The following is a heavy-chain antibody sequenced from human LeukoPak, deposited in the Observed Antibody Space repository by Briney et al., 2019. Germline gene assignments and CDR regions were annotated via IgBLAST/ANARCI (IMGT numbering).Heavy chain of an antibody. Sequence: SETLSLTCTVSGGSISSRSYYWGWIRQPPGKGLEWIGKISDSGSTYYSPSLRSRVTISIDMSKNQFSLKLSSVTAADTAVYYCARLLEMRIAAAAYYYYGMDVWGQGTTVTVSS. V-gene: IGHV4-39*01. J-gene: IGHJ6*02. CDR3: ARLLEMRIAAAAYYYYGMDV. D-gene: IGHD6-13*01. CDR2: ISDSGST. CDR1: GGSISSRSYY.